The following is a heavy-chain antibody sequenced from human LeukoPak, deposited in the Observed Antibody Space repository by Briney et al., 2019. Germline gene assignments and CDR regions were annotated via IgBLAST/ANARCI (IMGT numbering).Heavy chain of an antibody. J-gene: IGHJ4*02. V-gene: IGHV4-39*01. Sequence: SETLSLTCSVSGGSFSSRSYYWAWIRQPPGKGLELIGNLYYSGSTDYNPSLKSRVTISVHTSKNQFSLNLISVTAADTAVYYCARSPPFCGGDCYVDYWGQGTQVTVSS. D-gene: IGHD2-21*02. CDR3: ARSPPFCGGDCYVDY. CDR2: LYYSGST. CDR1: GGSFSSRSYY.